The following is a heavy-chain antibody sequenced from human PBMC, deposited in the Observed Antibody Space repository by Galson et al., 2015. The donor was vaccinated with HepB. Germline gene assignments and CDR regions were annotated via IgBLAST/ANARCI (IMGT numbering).Heavy chain of an antibody. CDR1: GYPLTDLS. D-gene: IGHD3-9*01. V-gene: IGHV1-69*02. CDR2: IIPILGIP. CDR3: ARAFYDILTGYYERHFDY. Sequence: SVKVSCKVSGYPLTDLSMHWVRQAPGQGLEWMGRIIPILGIPNYAQKFQGRVTITADKSTSTAYMELSSLRSEDTAVYYCARAFYDILTGYYERHFDYWGQGTLVTVSS. J-gene: IGHJ4*02.